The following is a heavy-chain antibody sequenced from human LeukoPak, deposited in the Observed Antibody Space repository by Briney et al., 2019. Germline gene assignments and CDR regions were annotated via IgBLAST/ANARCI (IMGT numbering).Heavy chain of an antibody. CDR3: AREILAPGKTHDY. J-gene: IGHJ4*02. Sequence: GGSLRLSCAASGFTFSTYWIHWVRQAPGEGLVWVSRINDDGSATFYADSVKGRFTISRDNAKNTLFLQMNSLSAEDTALYYCAREILAPGKTHDYWGQGTLVTVSS. CDR1: GFTFSTYW. CDR2: INDDGSAT. V-gene: IGHV3-74*01.